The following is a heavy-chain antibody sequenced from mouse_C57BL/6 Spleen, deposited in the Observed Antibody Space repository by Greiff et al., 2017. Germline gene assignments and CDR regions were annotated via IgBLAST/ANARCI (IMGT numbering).Heavy chain of an antibody. V-gene: IGHV1-80*01. CDR1: GYAFSSYW. Sequence: VKLQESGAELVKPGASVKISCTASGYAFSSYWMNWVKQRPGKGLEWIGQIYPGDGDTNYTGKFQGKATMTADKSSSTAYMQLSSLTSEDSAVYVCARCDGDAGFDYWGQGTTLTVSS. D-gene: IGHD1-2*01. J-gene: IGHJ2*01. CDR3: ARCDGDAGFDY. CDR2: IYPGDGDT.